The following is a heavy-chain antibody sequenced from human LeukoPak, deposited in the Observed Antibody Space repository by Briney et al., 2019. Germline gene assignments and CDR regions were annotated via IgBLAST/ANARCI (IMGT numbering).Heavy chain of an antibody. J-gene: IGHJ3*02. Sequence: PSETLSLTCTVSGGSISSYYWSWIRQPPGKGLEWIGYIYTSGSTNYNPSLKSRVTISVDTSKNQFSLKLSSVTAADTAVYYCAGSGYSGTAFDIWGRGTMVTVSS. CDR1: GGSISSYY. CDR3: AGSGYSGTAFDI. CDR2: IYTSGST. D-gene: IGHD3-22*01. V-gene: IGHV4-4*09.